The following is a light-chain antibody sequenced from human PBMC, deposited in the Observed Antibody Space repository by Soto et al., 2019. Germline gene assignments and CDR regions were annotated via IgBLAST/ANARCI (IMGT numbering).Light chain of an antibody. CDR1: QSVSTSF. CDR2: GAF. J-gene: IGKJ5*01. V-gene: IGKV3-20*01. Sequence: EVVLTQSPGTLSLSPGERATLTCRASQSVSTSFLAWYQQKPGQAPRLIIYGAFSRANGIPDRFSGSGSGTDSTLTISRLEPEDFAVYYCQQYGNSTPITFGQGTRLEIK. CDR3: QQYGNSTPIT.